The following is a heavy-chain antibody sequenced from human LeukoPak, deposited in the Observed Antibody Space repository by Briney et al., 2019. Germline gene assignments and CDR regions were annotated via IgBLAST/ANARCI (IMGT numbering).Heavy chain of an antibody. Sequence: GGSLRLSCAASGFTFSSYSMNWVRQAPGKGLEWVSYISSSSSTIYYADSVKGRFTISRDNAKNSLYLQMNSLRAEDTAVYYCARDRGGYDYWGQGTLVAVSS. J-gene: IGHJ4*02. CDR3: ARDRGGYDY. CDR1: GFTFSSYS. CDR2: ISSSSSTI. V-gene: IGHV3-48*01. D-gene: IGHD3-22*01.